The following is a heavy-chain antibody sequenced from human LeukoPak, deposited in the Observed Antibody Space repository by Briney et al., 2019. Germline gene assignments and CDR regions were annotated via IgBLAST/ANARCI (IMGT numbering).Heavy chain of an antibody. V-gene: IGHV3-30*02. CDR1: GFTLSSYG. J-gene: IGHJ5*02. Sequence: GGSLRLSCAASGFTLSSYGMHWVRQAPGKGLEWVAFIRYDGSNKYYADSVKGRFTISRDNSKNTLYLQMNSLRAEDTAVYYCAKGRGDYVWGSYRPNWFDPWGQGTLVAVSS. CDR2: IRYDGSNK. D-gene: IGHD3-16*02. CDR3: AKGRGDYVWGSYRPNWFDP.